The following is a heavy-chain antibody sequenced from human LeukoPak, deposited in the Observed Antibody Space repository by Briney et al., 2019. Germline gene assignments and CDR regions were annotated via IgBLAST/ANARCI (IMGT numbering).Heavy chain of an antibody. D-gene: IGHD1-26*01. CDR2: ISSSSIYI. J-gene: IGHJ5*02. Sequence: GGSLRLSCVASGFTFSNYDMNWVRQAPGKGLERVSSISSSSIYIYYTDSVKGRFTISRDNAKKSLYLQRNSLRVEDTALYYCARLGLGGTYLCGSWGQGTLVTVSS. CDR3: ARLGLGGTYLCGS. CDR1: GFTFSNYD. V-gene: IGHV3-21*01.